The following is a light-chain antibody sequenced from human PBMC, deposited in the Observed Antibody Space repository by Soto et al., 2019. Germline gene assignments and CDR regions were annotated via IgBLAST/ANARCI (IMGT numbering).Light chain of an antibody. J-gene: IGKJ5*01. CDR1: QSITTY. CDR3: QQFDDLTFT. Sequence: DIWMTQSPSSLSAYVGDRVTITCRTSQSITTYLNWYQQKPGKAPELLIYDASDLEVGVPSRFSGSGSGTVFTLPISRLQPEDIETYYCQQFDDLTFTFGQGTRLEIK. CDR2: DAS. V-gene: IGKV1-33*01.